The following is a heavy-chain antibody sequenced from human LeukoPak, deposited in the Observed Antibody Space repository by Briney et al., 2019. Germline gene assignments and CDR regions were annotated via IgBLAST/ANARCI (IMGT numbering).Heavy chain of an antibody. D-gene: IGHD3/OR15-3a*01. J-gene: IGHJ6*02. CDR2: IYYSGST. V-gene: IGHV4-30-4*01. Sequence: SETLSLTCTVSGGSISSGDYYWSWIRQPPGKGLEWIGYIYYSGSTYYNPSLKSRVTISVDTSKNQFSLKLSSVTAADTAVYYCARARYDFWSNYYCGMDVWGQGTTVTVSS. CDR1: GGSISSGDYY. CDR3: ARARYDFWSNYYCGMDV.